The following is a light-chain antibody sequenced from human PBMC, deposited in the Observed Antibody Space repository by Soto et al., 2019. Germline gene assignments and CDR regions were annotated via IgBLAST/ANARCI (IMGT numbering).Light chain of an antibody. J-gene: IGKJ4*01. CDR2: GAS. CDR3: QHYGSSPT. V-gene: IGKV3-20*01. Sequence: EIVLTQSPGTLSLSPGERATLSCRASQSVSSSYLAWYQQKPGQAPRLLIYGASSRATGIPDRFSGSGSGTDFTLTIRRLEPEDVAVYYCQHYGSSPTFGGGTKVEIK. CDR1: QSVSSSY.